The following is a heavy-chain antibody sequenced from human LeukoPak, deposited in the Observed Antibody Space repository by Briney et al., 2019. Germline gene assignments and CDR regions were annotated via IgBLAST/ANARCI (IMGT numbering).Heavy chain of an antibody. CDR3: ARSSFEYSSSEFDY. D-gene: IGHD6-6*01. CDR2: ISSGSSTI. J-gene: IGHJ4*02. V-gene: IGHV3-48*04. CDR1: GFIFSSHS. Sequence: PGGSLRLSCAASGFIFSSHSMNWVRQAPGKGLEWVSYISSGSSTIFYADSVKGRFTISRDNAKNSLYLQMNSLRAEDTAVYYCARSSFEYSSSEFDYWGQGTLVTVSS.